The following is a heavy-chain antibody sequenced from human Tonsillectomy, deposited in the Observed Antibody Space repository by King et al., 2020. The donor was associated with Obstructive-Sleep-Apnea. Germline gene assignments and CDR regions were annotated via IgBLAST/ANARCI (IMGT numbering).Heavy chain of an antibody. Sequence: QLQESGPGLVKPSETLSLTCSVSGDSINSGTYYWGWIRQPPGKGLEWIGSVYYNGDTFYNPSLKSRVTISVDTSKNQFSLGLSSVTAADTAVYYCASPKDTTLVYDVFDLWSQGTMVTVSS. CDR2: VYYNGDT. CDR1: GDSINSGTYY. V-gene: IGHV4-39*07. D-gene: IGHD5-18*01. J-gene: IGHJ3*01. CDR3: ASPKDTTLVYDVFDL.